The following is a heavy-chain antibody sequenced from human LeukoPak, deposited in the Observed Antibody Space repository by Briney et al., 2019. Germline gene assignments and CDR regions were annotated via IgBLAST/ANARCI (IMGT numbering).Heavy chain of an antibody. Sequence: SVKVSCKASGGTFSSYAISWVRQAPGQGLEWMGGIIPIFGTANYAQKFQGRVTITADESTSTAYMELSSLGSEDTAVYYCARAAVLAAKTRYYYYMDVWGKGTTVTISS. CDR1: GGTFSSYA. D-gene: IGHD2-2*01. CDR2: IIPIFGTA. J-gene: IGHJ6*03. V-gene: IGHV1-69*13. CDR3: ARAAVLAAKTRYYYYMDV.